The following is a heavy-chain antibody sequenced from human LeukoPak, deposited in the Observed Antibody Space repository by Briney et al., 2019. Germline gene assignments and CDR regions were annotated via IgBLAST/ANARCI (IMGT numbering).Heavy chain of an antibody. D-gene: IGHD2-21*01. CDR2: INTKTGNP. J-gene: IGHJ4*02. CDR3: ARANGLLIVYSLGY. CDR1: GYTFTSYY. Sequence: ASVKVSCKASGYTFTSYYMHWVRQAPGQGLEWMGWINTKTGNPTYAQGFTGRFVLSLDTSVSTTYLQISSLKAEDTGVYYCARANGLLIVYSLGYWGKEPLVTVPS. V-gene: IGHV7-4-1*02.